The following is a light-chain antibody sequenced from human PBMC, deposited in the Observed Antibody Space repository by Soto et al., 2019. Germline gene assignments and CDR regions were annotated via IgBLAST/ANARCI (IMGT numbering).Light chain of an antibody. CDR2: DAS. CDR1: QSVSDY. V-gene: IGKV3-11*01. CDR3: HQRQYWPPIT. J-gene: IGKJ5*01. Sequence: EIVLTQSPATPSLSPGERATLSCRASQSVSDYLAWYQQKPGQAPRLLIYDASSRATGIPDRFSGSGSGTDFTLTISSLEPEDFAVYYCHQRQYWPPITFGQGTRLEIK.